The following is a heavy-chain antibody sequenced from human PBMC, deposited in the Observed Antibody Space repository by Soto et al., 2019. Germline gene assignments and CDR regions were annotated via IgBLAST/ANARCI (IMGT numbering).Heavy chain of an antibody. CDR2: IYYRGST. V-gene: IGHV4-39*02. CDR1: GGSISSSSYY. Sequence: SETLSLTCTVSGGSISSSSYYWGWIRQPPGKGLEWIGSIYYRGSTCYNPSLKSRVTISVDTSKNQFSLKLTSVTAADTAVYYCARDKITGLFDYWGQGTLVTVSS. D-gene: IGHD2-8*02. CDR3: ARDKITGLFDY. J-gene: IGHJ4*02.